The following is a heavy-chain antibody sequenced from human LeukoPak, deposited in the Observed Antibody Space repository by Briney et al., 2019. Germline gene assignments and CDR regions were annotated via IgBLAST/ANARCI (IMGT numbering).Heavy chain of an antibody. CDR1: GFTFGEND. V-gene: IGHV3-49*04. D-gene: IGHD4-11*01. CDR2: IRSKLYGETT. J-gene: IGHJ4*02. Sequence: GGSLRLSCTVSGFTFGENDMSWVRQAPGKGLEWVGIIRSKLYGETTEYAASVKGRFTISRDDDKSIAFLQLNSLKNEDTAVYYCTRAGNDYNNYQSPYWGQGTLVTVAS. CDR3: TRAGNDYNNYQSPY.